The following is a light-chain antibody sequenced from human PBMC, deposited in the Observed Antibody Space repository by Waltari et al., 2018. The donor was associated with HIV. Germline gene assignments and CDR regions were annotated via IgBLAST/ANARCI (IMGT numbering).Light chain of an antibody. CDR2: EVN. CDR3: CSYAGRRTLEV. Sequence: SALTQPASVSGSPGQSITISCTGTSSDVGAYNLVSWYQQHPGKAPKFIIYEVNKRPSEVSIRFSGSKSGNTACLTITGLQAEDEADDYCCSYAGRRTLEVCGGGTKVTVL. V-gene: IGLV2-23*02. J-gene: IGLJ2*01. CDR1: SSDVGAYNL.